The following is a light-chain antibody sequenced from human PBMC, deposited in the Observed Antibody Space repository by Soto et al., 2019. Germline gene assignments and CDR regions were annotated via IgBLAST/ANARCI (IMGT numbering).Light chain of an antibody. CDR3: QQYYSTPLT. CDR1: QSALDSSNNKNC. J-gene: IGKJ4*01. CDR2: WAS. Sequence: DIVMTQSPDFLAVSLGERATINCKSSQSALDSSNNKNCLSWYQQKPGQPPKLLIYWASTRESGVPDRFSGSGSGTDFTLTISSLQAEDVAVYYCQQYYSTPLTFGGGTKVEIK. V-gene: IGKV4-1*01.